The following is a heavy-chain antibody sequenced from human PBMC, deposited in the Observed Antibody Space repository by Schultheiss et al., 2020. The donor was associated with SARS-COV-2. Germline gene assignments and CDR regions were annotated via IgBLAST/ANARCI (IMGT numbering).Heavy chain of an antibody. Sequence: SETLSLTCTVSGGSISSYYWSWIRQPPGKGLEWIGYIYYSGSTNYNPSLKSRVTISVDTSKNQFSLKLSSVTAADTAVYYCASDGGNSAYWYFDLWGRGTLVTVSS. J-gene: IGHJ2*01. CDR1: GGSISSYY. V-gene: IGHV4-59*08. CDR2: IYYSGST. CDR3: ASDGGNSAYWYFDL. D-gene: IGHD4-23*01.